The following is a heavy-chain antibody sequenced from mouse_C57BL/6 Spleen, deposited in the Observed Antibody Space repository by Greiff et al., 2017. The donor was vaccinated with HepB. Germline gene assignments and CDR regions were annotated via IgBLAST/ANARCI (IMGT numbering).Heavy chain of an antibody. Sequence: QVQLQQPGAELVRPGSSVKLSCKASGYTFTSYWMHWVKQRPIQGLEWIGNIDPSDSETHYNQKFKDKATLTVDKSSSTAYMQLSSLTSEDSAVYYCARAHDGYLWYFDVWGTGTTVTVSS. V-gene: IGHV1-52*01. D-gene: IGHD2-3*01. CDR1: GYTFTSYW. CDR3: ARAHDGYLWYFDV. J-gene: IGHJ1*03. CDR2: IDPSDSET.